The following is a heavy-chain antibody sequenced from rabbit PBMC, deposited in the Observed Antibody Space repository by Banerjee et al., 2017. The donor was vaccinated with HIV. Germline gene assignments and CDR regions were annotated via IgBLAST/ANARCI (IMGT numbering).Heavy chain of an antibody. J-gene: IGHJ4*01. D-gene: IGHD4-1*01. CDR3: ARDLAGVIGWNFNL. Sequence: QEQLVESGGGLVKPEGSLTLTCTASGFSFSSSYYMCWVRQAPGKGLEWIACIYTDNIGHTYYANWAKGRFTISKASWTTVTLQMTSLTAADTASYFCARDLAGVIGWNFNLWGQGTLVTVS. V-gene: IGHV1S45*01. CDR1: GFSFSSSYY. CDR2: IYTDNIGHT.